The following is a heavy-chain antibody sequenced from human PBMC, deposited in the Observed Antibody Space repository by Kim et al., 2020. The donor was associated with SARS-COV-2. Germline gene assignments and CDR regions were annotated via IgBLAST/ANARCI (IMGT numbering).Heavy chain of an antibody. V-gene: IGHV4-31*03. CDR1: GGSISSGGYY. CDR2: IYYSGST. CDR3: ARAYSSSWPVLDY. J-gene: IGHJ4*02. Sequence: SETLSLTCTVSGGSISSGGYYWSWIRQHPGKGLEWIGYIYYSGSTYYNPSLKSRVTISVDTSKNQFSLKLSSVTAADTAVYYCARAYSSSWPVLDYWGQGTLVTVSS. D-gene: IGHD6-13*01.